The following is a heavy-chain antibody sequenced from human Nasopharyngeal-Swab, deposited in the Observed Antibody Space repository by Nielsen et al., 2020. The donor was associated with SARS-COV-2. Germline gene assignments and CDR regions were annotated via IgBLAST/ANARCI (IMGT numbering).Heavy chain of an antibody. Sequence: WIRQPPGKGLEYVSAISSNGGSTYYANSVKGRFTISRDNSKNTLYLQMGSLRAEDMAVYYCARGRTTVVTGDAFDIWGQGTMVTVSS. V-gene: IGHV3-64*01. CDR3: ARGRTTVVTGDAFDI. D-gene: IGHD4-23*01. J-gene: IGHJ3*02. CDR2: ISSNGGST.